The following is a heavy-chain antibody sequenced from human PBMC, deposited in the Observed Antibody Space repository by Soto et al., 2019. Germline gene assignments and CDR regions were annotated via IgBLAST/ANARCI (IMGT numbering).Heavy chain of an antibody. CDR1: GGSLSNYG. Sequence: QVQLVQSGAEVKKPGSSVKVSCKASGGSLSNYGISWVRQAPGQGLEWMGAIIPVFGTPNYAQKFQDRVTITADESTTTGYMEVRRLTSEDTAVYYCARGDATKIVVTTYYAMDVWGQGTTVTVSS. D-gene: IGHD3-22*01. CDR3: ARGDATKIVVTTYYAMDV. J-gene: IGHJ6*02. CDR2: IIPVFGTP. V-gene: IGHV1-69*12.